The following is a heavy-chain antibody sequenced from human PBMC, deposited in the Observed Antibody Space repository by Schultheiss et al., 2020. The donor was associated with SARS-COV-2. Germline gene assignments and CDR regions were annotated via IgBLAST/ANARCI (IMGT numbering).Heavy chain of an antibody. J-gene: IGHJ6*03. Sequence: SETLSLTCAVSGGSVSSGSYYWSWIRQPPGKGLEWIGYIYYSGSTNYNPSLKSRVTISVDTSKNQFSLKLSSVTAADTAVYYCARLLRYCSSTSCSDYYYYMDVWGKGTTVTVSS. V-gene: IGHV4-61*01. CDR2: IYYSGST. CDR1: GGSVSSGSYY. D-gene: IGHD2-2*01. CDR3: ARLLRYCSSTSCSDYYYYMDV.